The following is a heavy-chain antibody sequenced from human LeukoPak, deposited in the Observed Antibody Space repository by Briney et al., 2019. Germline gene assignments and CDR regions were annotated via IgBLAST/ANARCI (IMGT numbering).Heavy chain of an antibody. V-gene: IGHV1-8*01. CDR3: ARGDGPAARVNWFDP. D-gene: IGHD2-2*01. CDR2: MNPNSGNT. CDR1: GYTFTSYD. J-gene: IGHJ5*02. Sequence: ASVKVSCKASGYTFTSYDINLVRQATGQGLDWMGWMNPNSGNTGYAQKFQVRVTMTRNTSISTAYMELSSLRSEVTAVYYCARGDGPAARVNWFDPWGQGTLVTVSS.